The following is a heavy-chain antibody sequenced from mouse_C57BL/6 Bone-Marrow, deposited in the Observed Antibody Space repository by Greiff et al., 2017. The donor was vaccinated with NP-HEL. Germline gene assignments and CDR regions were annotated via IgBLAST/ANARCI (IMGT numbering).Heavy chain of an antibody. J-gene: IGHJ2*01. V-gene: IGHV5-6*01. CDR1: GFTFSSYG. CDR2: ISSGGSYT. CDR3: ARNWDPDY. Sequence: EVKLMESGGDLVKPGGSLKLSCAASGFTFSSYGMSWVRQTPDKRLEWVATISSGGSYTYYPDSVKGRFTISRDNAKNTLYLQMSSLKSEDTAMYYCARNWDPDYWGQGTTLTVSS. D-gene: IGHD4-1*01.